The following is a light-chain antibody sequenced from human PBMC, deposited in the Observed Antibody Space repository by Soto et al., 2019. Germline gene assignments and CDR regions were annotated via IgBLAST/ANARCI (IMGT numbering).Light chain of an antibody. CDR1: QSVSTY. CDR3: QQYGSWT. V-gene: IGKV3-11*01. Sequence: TGLTQSTATLSLSPGESATLSCRASQSVSTYLAWYQQKPGQAPRLLIYDASNRVTGIPARFRGSGSGTDFTLTISRLEPEDFAVYYCQQYGSWTFGQGTKVDIK. CDR2: DAS. J-gene: IGKJ1*01.